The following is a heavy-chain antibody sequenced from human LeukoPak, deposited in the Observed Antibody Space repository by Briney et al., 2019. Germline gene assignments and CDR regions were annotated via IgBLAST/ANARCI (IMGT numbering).Heavy chain of an antibody. J-gene: IGHJ5*02. CDR1: GGSISSYY. CDR2: IYYSGST. D-gene: IGHD6-13*01. CDR3: ARGSSWYERRANWFDP. V-gene: IGHV4-59*01. Sequence: SETLSLTYTVSGGSISSYYWSWIRQPPGKGLEWIGYIYYSGSTNYNPSLKSRVTISVDTSKNQFSLKLSSVTAADTAVYYCARGSSWYERRANWFDPWGQGTLVTVSS.